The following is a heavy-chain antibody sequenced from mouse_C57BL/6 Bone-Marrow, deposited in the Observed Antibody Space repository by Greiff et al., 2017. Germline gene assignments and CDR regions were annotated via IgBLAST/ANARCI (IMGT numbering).Heavy chain of an antibody. D-gene: IGHD1-1*01. CDR2: ISSGGSYT. V-gene: IGHV5-6*01. CDR1: GFTFSSYG. J-gene: IGHJ2*01. CDR3: ARGSFSTVDY. Sequence: EVQLVESGGDLVKPGGSLKLSCAASGFTFSSYGMSWVRQTPDKRLEWVATISSGGSYTYYPDSVKGRFTISRDNAKNTLYRQMSRLKSEDTAMYYCARGSFSTVDYWGQGTTLIVSS.